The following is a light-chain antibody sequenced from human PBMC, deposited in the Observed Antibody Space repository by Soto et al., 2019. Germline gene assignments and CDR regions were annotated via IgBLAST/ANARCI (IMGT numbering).Light chain of an antibody. CDR3: CSYAGRAYV. J-gene: IGLJ1*01. Sequence: QSVLTQPASLNGSPGQSITISCTGTSSDVGSYNLVSWYQQHPGKAPKLMIYEVSKRPSGVSSRFSGSKSGNTASLTISGLQAEDEADYYCCSYAGRAYVFGTGTKVTVL. CDR1: SSDVGSYNL. V-gene: IGLV2-23*02. CDR2: EVS.